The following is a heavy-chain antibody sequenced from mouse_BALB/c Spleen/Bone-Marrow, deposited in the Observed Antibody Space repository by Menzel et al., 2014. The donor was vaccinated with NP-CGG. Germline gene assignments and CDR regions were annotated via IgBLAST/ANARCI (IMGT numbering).Heavy chain of an antibody. CDR1: GFTFSSFG. CDR3: ARARSTMITTGTLDY. CDR2: ISSGSSTI. Sequence: EVKLVESGGGLVQPGGSRTLSCAASGFTFSSFGMHWVRQAPEKGLEWVAYISSGSSTIDYDDTLKGSFTISRDNPKNTLFLQMTSIRSEATAMYYCARARSTMITTGTLDYWGQGTSITVSS. D-gene: IGHD2-4*01. V-gene: IGHV5-17*02. J-gene: IGHJ4*01.